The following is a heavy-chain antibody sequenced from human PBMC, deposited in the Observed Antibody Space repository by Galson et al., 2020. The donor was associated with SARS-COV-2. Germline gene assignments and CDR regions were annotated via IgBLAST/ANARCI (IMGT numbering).Heavy chain of an antibody. CDR2: IGRSGTTI. CDR3: AREILKSPDAFDI. CDR1: AFILSRYE. J-gene: IGHJ3*02. V-gene: IGHV3-48*03. Sequence: CEAFAFILSRYELHWVRQAPGKGQEWVSYIGRSGTTIYYSEPVKGRFTTPRDNAKNSLYLQMNSLRAEDTAVYYCAREILKSPDAFDIWGQGTMVTVSS.